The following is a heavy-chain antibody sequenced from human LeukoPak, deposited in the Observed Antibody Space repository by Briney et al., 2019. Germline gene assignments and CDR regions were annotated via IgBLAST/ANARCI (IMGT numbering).Heavy chain of an antibody. CDR1: GFTFSSFG. D-gene: IGHD6-19*01. J-gene: IGHJ2*01. CDR2: ISSTGGTA. V-gene: IGHV3-23*01. CDR3: AKYWGAVAGTWYFDL. Sequence: GGTLRLSCAASGFTFSSFGMSWVRQAPGKGLEWVSAISSTGGTAYYADSVKGRFTISRDNSENTLYLQMNSLRAEDTAVYYCAKYWGAVAGTWYFDLWGRGTLVTVSS.